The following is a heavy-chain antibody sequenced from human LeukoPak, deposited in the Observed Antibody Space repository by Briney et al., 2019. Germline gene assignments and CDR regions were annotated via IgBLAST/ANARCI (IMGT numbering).Heavy chain of an antibody. CDR2: ISGSGDNT. Sequence: PGGSLRLSCAAAGFPFSSYAMSWVRQAPGKGLEWVSAISGSGDNTFYADSVKGRLTISRDNSKNTLLLQMNSLRGEDTALYFCAKDLWSVAVSALDHWGQGTRVTVSS. CDR3: AKDLWSVAVSALDH. V-gene: IGHV3-23*01. D-gene: IGHD3-3*01. J-gene: IGHJ4*02. CDR1: GFPFSSYA.